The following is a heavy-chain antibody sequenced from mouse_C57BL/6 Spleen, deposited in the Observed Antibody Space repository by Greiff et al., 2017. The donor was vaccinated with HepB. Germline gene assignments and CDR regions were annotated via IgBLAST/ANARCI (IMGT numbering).Heavy chain of an antibody. J-gene: IGHJ4*01. CDR2: IYPGDGET. V-gene: IGHV1-82*01. D-gene: IGHD3-2*02. CDR1: GYAFSSAW. Sequence: QVQLQQSGPELVKPGASVKISCKASGYAFSSAWMNWVKQRPGKGLEWIGRIYPGDGETTYNWTGKGKATLTEDKTASKAYMQLSSLPSEDSAVYFCARRDSSGYSYAMDYWGQGTSVTVAS. CDR3: ARRDSSGYSYAMDY.